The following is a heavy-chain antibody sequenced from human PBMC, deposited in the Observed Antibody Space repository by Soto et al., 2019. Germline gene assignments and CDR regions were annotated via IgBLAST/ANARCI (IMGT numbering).Heavy chain of an antibody. CDR3: AREDYGGNSGLFDY. Sequence: APVKGSCKAAGHRFSSYVSSWVRQDPGKGLEWMGWISXXNGNTNYAQKLQGRVTMTTDTSTSTAYMELRSLRSDDTAVYYCAREDYGGNSGLFDYWGQGTLVTVSS. D-gene: IGHD4-17*01. CDR1: GHRFSSYV. J-gene: IGHJ4*02. CDR2: ISXXNGNT. V-gene: IGHV1-18*01.